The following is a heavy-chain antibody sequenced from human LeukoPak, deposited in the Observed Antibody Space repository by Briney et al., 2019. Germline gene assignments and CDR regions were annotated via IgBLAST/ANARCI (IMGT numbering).Heavy chain of an antibody. V-gene: IGHV3-48*01. Sequence: GGSLRLSCAASGFIFSNYNMNWVRQSPGKGLEWLSYISSSSNSIYYADSVKGRFTISRDNARNSLYLQTNSLRAEDTAVYYCARGVTFDPWGQGTLVTVSS. CDR1: GFIFSNYN. D-gene: IGHD2-21*02. J-gene: IGHJ5*02. CDR3: ARGVTFDP. CDR2: ISSSSNSI.